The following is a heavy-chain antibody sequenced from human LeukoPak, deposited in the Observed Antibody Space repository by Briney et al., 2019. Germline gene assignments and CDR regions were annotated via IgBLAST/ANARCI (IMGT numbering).Heavy chain of an antibody. V-gene: IGHV4-59*01. Sequence: SETLSLTCTVSGGSFSKFYWSWIRQSPGKGLEWIGYIVFSGTTNYNPSLRSRATISVDTSKNQFSLRLTSVTASDTAVYYCARDVNYWGQGTLVTVSS. CDR1: GGSFSKFY. CDR2: IVFSGTT. CDR3: ARDVNY. J-gene: IGHJ4*02.